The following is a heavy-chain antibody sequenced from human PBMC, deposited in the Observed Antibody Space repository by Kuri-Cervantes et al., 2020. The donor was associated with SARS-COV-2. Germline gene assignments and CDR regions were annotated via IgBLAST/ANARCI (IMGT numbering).Heavy chain of an antibody. D-gene: IGHD3-3*01. J-gene: IGHJ6*02. CDR1: GGTFSSYA. Sequence: SVKVSCRASGGTFSSYAISWVRQAPGQGLEWMGGIIPIFGIANYAQKFQGRVTITADKSTSTAYMELSSLRSEDTAVYYCARAPASGSHYDFWSGYYRMYYYYGMDVWGQGTTVTVSS. CDR3: ARAPASGSHYDFWSGYYRMYYYYGMDV. V-gene: IGHV1-69*10. CDR2: IIPIFGIA.